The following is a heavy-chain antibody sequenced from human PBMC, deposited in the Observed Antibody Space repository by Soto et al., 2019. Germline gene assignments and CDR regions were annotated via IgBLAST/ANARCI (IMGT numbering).Heavy chain of an antibody. CDR3: ARKGAYCGGDCYSGYYYYGMDV. Sequence: ASVKVSCKASGGTFSSYAISWVRQAPGQGLEWMGGIIPIFGTANYAQKFQGRVTITADESTSTAYMELSSLRSEDTAVYYCARKGAYCGGDCYSGYYYYGMDVWGQGTTVTVSS. J-gene: IGHJ6*02. D-gene: IGHD2-21*02. CDR2: IIPIFGTA. V-gene: IGHV1-69*13. CDR1: GGTFSSYA.